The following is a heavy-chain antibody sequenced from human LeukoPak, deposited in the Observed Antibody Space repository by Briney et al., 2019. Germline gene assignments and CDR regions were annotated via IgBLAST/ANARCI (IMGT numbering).Heavy chain of an antibody. J-gene: IGHJ2*01. Sequence: ASVKVSCKASGYTFNSYGISWVRQAPGQGLEWMGGISAYNGNTNYAQKFQGRVTVTTDTSTSTAYMELRSLRSDDTAIYYCARDVSSWYFDLWGRGALVTVSS. CDR2: ISAYNGNT. CDR1: GYTFNSYG. V-gene: IGHV1-18*01. D-gene: IGHD5/OR15-5a*01. CDR3: ARDVSSWYFDL.